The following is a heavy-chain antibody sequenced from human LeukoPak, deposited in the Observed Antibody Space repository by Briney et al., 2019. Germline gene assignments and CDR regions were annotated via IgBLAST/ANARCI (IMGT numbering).Heavy chain of an antibody. J-gene: IGHJ4*02. CDR2: IYYSGST. V-gene: IGHV4-39*07. Sequence: SETLSLTCTVSGGSISSSSYYWGWIRQPPGKGLEWIGSIYYSGSTYYNPSLKSRVTISVDTSKNQFSLKLSSVTAADTAVYYCARTGYSSSWLFDYWGQGTLVTVSS. D-gene: IGHD6-13*01. CDR1: GGSISSSSYY. CDR3: ARTGYSSSWLFDY.